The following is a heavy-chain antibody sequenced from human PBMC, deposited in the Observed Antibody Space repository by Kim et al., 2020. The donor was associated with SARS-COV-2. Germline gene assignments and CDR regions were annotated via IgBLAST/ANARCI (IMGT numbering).Heavy chain of an antibody. J-gene: IGHJ6*02. Sequence: GGSLRLSCAVSGFTVRNNYMNWVRQAPGKGLEWVSVIYSGGSTYYADSVKGRFTISRDNSKNTLYLQMNSLRAEDTAVYYCARGFQQLDYYYYGMDVWGQGTTVTVSS. V-gene: IGHV3-53*01. CDR3: ARGFQQLDYYYYGMDV. CDR2: IYSGGST. CDR1: GFTVRNNY. D-gene: IGHD6-13*01.